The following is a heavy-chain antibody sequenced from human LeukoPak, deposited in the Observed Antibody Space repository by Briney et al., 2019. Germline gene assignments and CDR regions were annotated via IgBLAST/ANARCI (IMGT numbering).Heavy chain of an antibody. CDR2: ISSSGSTI. CDR1: GFTFSDYY. CDR3: ARDVGYCTNGVCPGTFDYYGMDV. D-gene: IGHD2-8*01. Sequence: GGSLRLSCAASGFTFSDYYMSWIRQAPGKGLEWVSYISSSGSTIYYADSVKGRFTISRDNAKNSLYLQMNSLRAEDTVVYYCARDVGYCTNGVCPGTFDYYGMDVWGQGTTDTVSS. V-gene: IGHV3-11*01. J-gene: IGHJ6*02.